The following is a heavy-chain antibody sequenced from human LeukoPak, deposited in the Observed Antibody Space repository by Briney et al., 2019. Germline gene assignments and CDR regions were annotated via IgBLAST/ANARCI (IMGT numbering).Heavy chain of an antibody. J-gene: IGHJ4*02. Sequence: GGSLRLSCAASGFTFSSYGMSWVRQAPGKGLEWVSAISGSGGSTYYADSVKGRFTISRDNSKNTLYLQMNSLRAEDTAVYYCARIIYSLYYFDYWGQGTLVTVSS. D-gene: IGHD2-15*01. CDR2: ISGSGGST. CDR3: ARIIYSLYYFDY. CDR1: GFTFSSYG. V-gene: IGHV3-23*01.